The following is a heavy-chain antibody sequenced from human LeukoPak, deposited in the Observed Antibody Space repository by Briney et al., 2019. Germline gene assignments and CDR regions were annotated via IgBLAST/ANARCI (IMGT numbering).Heavy chain of an antibody. V-gene: IGHV1-2*02. D-gene: IGHD6-13*01. CDR1: GYTFTIYY. CDR2: INPNSGST. J-gene: IGHJ1*01. CDR3: AWDSSSSRYFQH. Sequence: GASVTVSSTASGYTFTIYYMNWVRQAPGHGREWMGWINPNSGSTNYSQKLQGRVTMTRDTSTSTAYMELSRLRSDDTAVYYCAWDSSSSRYFQHWGQGTLVTVSS.